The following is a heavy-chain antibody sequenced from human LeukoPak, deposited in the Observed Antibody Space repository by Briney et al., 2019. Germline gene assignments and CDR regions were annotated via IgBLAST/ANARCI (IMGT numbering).Heavy chain of an antibody. D-gene: IGHD6-13*01. CDR2: IYYSGST. CDR1: GGSISSYY. Sequence: MSSETLSLTCTVSGGSISSYYWSWIRQPPGKGLEWIGYIYYSGSTNYNPSLKSRVTMSVDTSKNQFSLNLTSVTAADTAVYYCARELAAAGHADYWGQGTLVTVSS. CDR3: ARELAAAGHADY. V-gene: IGHV4-59*12. J-gene: IGHJ4*02.